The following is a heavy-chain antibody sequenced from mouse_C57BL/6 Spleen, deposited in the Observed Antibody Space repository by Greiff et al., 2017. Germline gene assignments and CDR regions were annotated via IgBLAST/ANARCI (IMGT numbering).Heavy chain of an antibody. Sequence: EVQLVESGGGLVKPGGSLKLSCAASGFTFSDYGMHWVRQAPEKGLEWVAYISSGSSTIYYADTVKGRFTISRDNAKNTLFLQMTSLRSEDTAMYYCARRYYGFYAMDYWGQGTSVTVSS. CDR3: ARRYYGFYAMDY. D-gene: IGHD1-2*01. J-gene: IGHJ4*01. CDR2: ISSGSSTI. CDR1: GFTFSDYG. V-gene: IGHV5-17*01.